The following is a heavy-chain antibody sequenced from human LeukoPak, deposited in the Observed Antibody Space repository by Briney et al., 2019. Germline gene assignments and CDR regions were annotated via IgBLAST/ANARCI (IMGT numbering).Heavy chain of an antibody. CDR1: GDSICSSSYF. D-gene: IGHD2-15*01. J-gene: IGHJ2*01. V-gene: IGHV4-39*07. CDR3: ARMRSYWYFDV. CDR2: SYYTGNT. Sequence: PSETLSLTCSVSGDSICSSSYFWGWIRQSPGQGLEWIGTSYYTGNTYYNPSLKSRVTISLDTSRNQFSLRLSSVNVADTALYYCARMRSYWYFDVWGRGTLVAVSS.